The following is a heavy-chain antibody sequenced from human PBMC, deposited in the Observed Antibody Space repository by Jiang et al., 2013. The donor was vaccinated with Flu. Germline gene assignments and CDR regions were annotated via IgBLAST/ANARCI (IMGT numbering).Heavy chain of an antibody. D-gene: IGHD6-13*01. Sequence: KVSCKLLEASSAAMLSTGCDRPLGQGLEWMGAIIPIFGTTNYAQKFQGRVTVTADESATTAYMELSSLRSEDTAVYYCARDETGYGSSWFPFWGQGTLVTVSS. V-gene: IGHV1-69*01. CDR3: ARDETGYGSSWFPF. CDR2: IIPIFGTT. J-gene: IGHJ4*02. CDR1: EASSAAML.